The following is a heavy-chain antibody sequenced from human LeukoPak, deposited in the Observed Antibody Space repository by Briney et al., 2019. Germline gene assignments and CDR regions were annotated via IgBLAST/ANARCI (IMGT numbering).Heavy chain of an antibody. V-gene: IGHV3-48*03. CDR2: ISSSGSTI. CDR3: ARWKVAATWVETNYYYYYGMDV. Sequence: GGPLRLSCAASGFTFSSYEMNWVREAPGKGREGVSYISSSGSTIHYADSVKGRFTISRDNAKNSLYLQMNSLRAEDTAVYYCARWKVAATWVETNYYYYYGMDVWGQGTTVTVSS. J-gene: IGHJ6*02. D-gene: IGHD2-15*01. CDR1: GFTFSSYE.